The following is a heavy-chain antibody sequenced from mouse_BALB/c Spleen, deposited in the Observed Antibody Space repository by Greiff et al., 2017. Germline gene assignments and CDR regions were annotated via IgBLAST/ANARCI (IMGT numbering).Heavy chain of an antibody. CDR2: ISSGGST. CDR3: ARGPYYYGSSWDY. D-gene: IGHD1-1*01. CDR1: GFTFSSYA. Sequence: EVKLMESGGGLVKPGGSLKLSCAASGFTFSSYAMSWVRQTPEKRLEWVASISSGGSTYYPDSVKGRFTISRDNARNILYLQMSSLRSEDTAMYYCARGPYYYGSSWDYWGQGTTLTVSS. V-gene: IGHV5-6-5*01. J-gene: IGHJ2*01.